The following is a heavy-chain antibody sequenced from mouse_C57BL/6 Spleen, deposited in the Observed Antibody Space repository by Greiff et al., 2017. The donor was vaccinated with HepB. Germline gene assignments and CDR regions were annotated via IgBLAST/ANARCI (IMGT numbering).Heavy chain of an antibody. CDR1: GFTFSDYG. V-gene: IGHV5-17*01. CDR3: ARQGILLKAWFAY. D-gene: IGHD2-14*01. J-gene: IGHJ3*01. Sequence: EVHLVESGGGLVKPGGSLKLSCAASGFTFSDYGMHWVRQAPEKGLEWVAYISSGSSTIYYADTVKGRFTISRDIAKNTLFLQMTSRRSEDTAMYYCARQGILLKAWFAYWGQGTLVTVSA. CDR2: ISSGSSTI.